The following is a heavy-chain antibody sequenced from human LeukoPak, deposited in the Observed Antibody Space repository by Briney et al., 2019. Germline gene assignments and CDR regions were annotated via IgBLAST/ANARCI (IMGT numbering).Heavy chain of an antibody. V-gene: IGHV1-69*04. CDR1: GGTFSSYA. Sequence: EASVKVSCKASGGTFSSYAISWVRQAPGQGLEWMGRIIPIFGIANYAQKFQGRVTITADKSTSTAYVELSSLRSEDTAVYYCARSVDGDYVPYYYGMDVWGQGTTVTVSS. CDR3: ARSVDGDYVPYYYGMDV. D-gene: IGHD4-17*01. CDR2: IIPIFGIA. J-gene: IGHJ6*02.